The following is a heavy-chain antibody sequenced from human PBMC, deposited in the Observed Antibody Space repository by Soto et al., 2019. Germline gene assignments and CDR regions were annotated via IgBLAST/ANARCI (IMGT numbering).Heavy chain of an antibody. D-gene: IGHD6-13*01. CDR3: AKGGSSWPRVAFDI. V-gene: IGHV3-7*03. CDR1: GFTFSRYY. CDR2: IKEDGSEK. Sequence: GGSLRLSCTVSGFTFSRYYMNWVRQAPWKGLEWVATIKEDGSEKFYVDSVKGRFTISRDNAKNSLYLQMNSLRAEDTAVYYCAKGGSSWPRVAFDIWGQGTMVTVSS. J-gene: IGHJ3*02.